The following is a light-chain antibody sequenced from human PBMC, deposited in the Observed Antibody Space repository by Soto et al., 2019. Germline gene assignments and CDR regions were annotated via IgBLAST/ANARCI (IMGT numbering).Light chain of an antibody. CDR2: GTS. V-gene: IGKV3-20*01. CDR3: QQYGSSPLT. Sequence: EIVLTQSPCTLSLSPGERATLSCRASQGVSSSHLAWYQQIPGQSPRLLIYGTSSRATGIPDRFSGSGSGTDFTLTISRLEPEDSAVYYCQQYGSSPLTFGGGTKVEIK. J-gene: IGKJ4*01. CDR1: QGVSSSH.